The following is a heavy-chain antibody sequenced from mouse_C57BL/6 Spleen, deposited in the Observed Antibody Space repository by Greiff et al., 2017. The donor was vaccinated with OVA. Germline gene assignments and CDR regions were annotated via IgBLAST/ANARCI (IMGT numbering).Heavy chain of an antibody. Sequence: EVKLVESGPGLVKPSQSLSLTCSVTGYSITSGYYWNWIRQFPGNKLEWMGYISYDGSNNYNPSLKNRISITRDTSKNQFFLKLNSVTTEDTATYYWARETYSNYYFDYWGQGTTLTVSS. CDR1: GYSITSGYY. CDR2: ISYDGSN. J-gene: IGHJ2*01. V-gene: IGHV3-6*01. CDR3: ARETYSNYYFDY. D-gene: IGHD2-5*01.